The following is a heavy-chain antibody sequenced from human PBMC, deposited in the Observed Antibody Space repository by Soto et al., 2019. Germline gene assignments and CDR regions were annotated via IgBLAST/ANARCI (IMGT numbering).Heavy chain of an antibody. CDR1: GGSVSSGDYY. CDR2: IYYSGNT. V-gene: IGHV4-61*08. CDR3: ARIPVDTSMIYWLDP. J-gene: IGHJ5*02. D-gene: IGHD5-18*01. Sequence: KTSDTLSLTCTVSGGSVSSGDYYWSWIRQPPGKGLEWIGYIYYSGNTNYNPSLKSRVIISVDTSKNLFSLKLTSVTAADAAVYYCARIPVDTSMIYWLDPWGQGTLVTVSS.